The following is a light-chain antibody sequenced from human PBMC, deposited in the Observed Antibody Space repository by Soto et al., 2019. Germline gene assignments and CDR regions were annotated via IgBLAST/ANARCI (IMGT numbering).Light chain of an antibody. CDR2: LAS. CDR1: QSVLYNSNNKNY. V-gene: IGKV4-1*01. J-gene: IGKJ4*01. Sequence: DIVMTQSPDSLAVSLGERATINCKSSQSVLYNSNNKNYLAWYQQKPGQPPKLLIYLASTRESGVPDRFSGSGSGTDFTLTISSLQSEDSAIYYCQQYNNWPRATFGGGTKVEIK. CDR3: QQYNNWPRAT.